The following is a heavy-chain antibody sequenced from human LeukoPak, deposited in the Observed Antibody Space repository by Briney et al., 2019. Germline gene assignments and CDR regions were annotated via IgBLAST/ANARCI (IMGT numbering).Heavy chain of an antibody. CDR2: IISNGGST. CDR1: GFTFSAYT. V-gene: IGHV3-64*01. Sequence: GGSLRLSCAASGFTFSAYTIHWVRQAPGRRLESVSAIISNGGSTYYANSVKGRFTISRDNSKNTLYLQMGSLRAEDMAVYYCAKDPTIFVYHYYYMDVWGKGAIVIVSS. CDR3: AKDPTIFVYHYYYMDV. D-gene: IGHD3-3*01. J-gene: IGHJ6*03.